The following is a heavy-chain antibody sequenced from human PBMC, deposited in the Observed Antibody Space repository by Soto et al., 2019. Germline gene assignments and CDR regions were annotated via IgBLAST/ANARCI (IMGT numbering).Heavy chain of an antibody. CDR3: ARTRSAWSDFHYYSLDV. CDR1: GFTFNSYG. J-gene: IGHJ6*02. CDR2: ISYDPTKT. Sequence: GGSLRLSCAASGFTFNSYGMHWVRQGPGNGLEWVAFISYDPTKTYYADSVKGRFTISRDNSNSALYVQMNSLTGEDTAVYYCARTRSAWSDFHYYSLDVWGQGTTVTVSS. V-gene: IGHV3-30*03. D-gene: IGHD1-26*01.